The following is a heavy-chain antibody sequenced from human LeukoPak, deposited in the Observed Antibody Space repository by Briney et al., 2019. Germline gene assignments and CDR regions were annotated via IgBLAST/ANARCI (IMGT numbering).Heavy chain of an antibody. CDR1: GYSICNDYY. D-gene: IGHD4-17*01. CDR3: TRKATTGPTKAAFDV. CDR2: IYHSGSG. Sequence: SETLSLTCAVSGYSICNDYYWGWIRQPPGRGLEWIGHIYHSGSGYYNPSLKSRVAMSVDTSKNQFSLKLSSVTAVDTAVYYCTRKATTGPTKAAFDVWGQGTMVTVSS. J-gene: IGHJ3*01. V-gene: IGHV4-28*01.